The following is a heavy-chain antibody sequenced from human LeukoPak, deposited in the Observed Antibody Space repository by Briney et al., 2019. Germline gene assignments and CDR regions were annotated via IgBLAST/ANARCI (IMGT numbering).Heavy chain of an antibody. CDR3: ARGPRIAVAGTGGWFDP. J-gene: IGHJ5*02. CDR2: INHSGST. V-gene: IGHV4-34*01. D-gene: IGHD6-19*01. Sequence: SETLSLTCAVYGGSFSGYYWSWIRQPPGKGLEWIGEINHSGSTNYNPSLKSRATISVDTSKNQFSLKLSSVTAADTAVYYCARGPRIAVAGTGGWFDPWGQGTLVTVSS. CDR1: GGSFSGYY.